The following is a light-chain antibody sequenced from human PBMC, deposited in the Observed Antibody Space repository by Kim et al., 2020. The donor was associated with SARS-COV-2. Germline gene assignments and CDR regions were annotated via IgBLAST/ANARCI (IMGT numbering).Light chain of an antibody. CDR3: QQLKSYAFT. Sequence: ASVGDRVTITCRASQGVGSYLAWYQQKEGKAPKLLIYAASTLQSGVPSRFSGSGSGTEFTLTISSLQPEDFATYYCQQLKSYAFTFGPGTKVDIK. V-gene: IGKV1-9*01. CDR2: AAS. CDR1: QGVGSY. J-gene: IGKJ3*01.